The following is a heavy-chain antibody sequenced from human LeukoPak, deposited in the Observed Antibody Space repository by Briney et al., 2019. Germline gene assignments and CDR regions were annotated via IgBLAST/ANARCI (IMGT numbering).Heavy chain of an antibody. V-gene: IGHV3-74*03. Sequence: GGSLRLSCAASGFTFSAYWMHWVRQAPGERVVWVSRIRPEGTTTAYADSVKGRFTISRDNAKNTLFLQMNSLSAEDTAVYYCARDLDWILFDYWGQGTLVTVSS. CDR1: GFTFSAYW. CDR3: ARDLDWILFDY. CDR2: IRPEGTTT. D-gene: IGHD3-9*01. J-gene: IGHJ4*02.